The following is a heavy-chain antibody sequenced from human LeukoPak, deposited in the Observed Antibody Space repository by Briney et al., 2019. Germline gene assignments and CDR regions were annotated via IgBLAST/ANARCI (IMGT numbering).Heavy chain of an antibody. CDR1: GFIFSTYG. J-gene: IGHJ4*02. CDR2: ITAGGGST. D-gene: IGHD2-2*01. Sequence: GSLRLSCVASGFIFSTYGMSWVRRAPERGLEWVSTITAGGGSTYYADSVKGRFTISRDNSKNTLYLQMNSLRAEDTAIYYCVKGRYCGGTSCSYFDCWGQGTLVTFSS. CDR3: VKGRYCGGTSCSYFDC. V-gene: IGHV3-23*01.